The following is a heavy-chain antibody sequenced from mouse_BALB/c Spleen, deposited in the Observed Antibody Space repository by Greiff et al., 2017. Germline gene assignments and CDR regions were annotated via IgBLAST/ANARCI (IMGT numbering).Heavy chain of an antibody. CDR2: ISYSGST. V-gene: IGHV3-8*02. D-gene: IGHD1-1*01. J-gene: IGHJ1*01. CDR3: ARFTTVVASHWYFDV. Sequence: EVKLMESGPSLVKPSQTLSLTCSVTGDSITSGYWNWIRKFPGNKLEYMGYISYSGSTYYNPSLKSRISITRDTSKNQYYLQLNSVTTEDTATYYCARFTTVVASHWYFDVWGAGTTVTVSS. CDR1: GDSITSGY.